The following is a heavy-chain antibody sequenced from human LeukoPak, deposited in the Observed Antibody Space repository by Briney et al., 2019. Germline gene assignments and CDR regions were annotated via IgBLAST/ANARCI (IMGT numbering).Heavy chain of an antibody. CDR1: GFTFSSHA. J-gene: IGHJ4*02. V-gene: IGHV3-23*01. CDR2: ISGSGGST. CDR3: AALPTGYQNFDY. Sequence: PGGSLRLSCAASGFTFSSHAMSWVRQAPGKGLEWVSAISGSGGSTYYADSVKGRFTISRDNSKNTLFLQMHSLRAEDTAVYYCAALPTGYQNFDYWGQGTLVTVSS. D-gene: IGHD3-9*01.